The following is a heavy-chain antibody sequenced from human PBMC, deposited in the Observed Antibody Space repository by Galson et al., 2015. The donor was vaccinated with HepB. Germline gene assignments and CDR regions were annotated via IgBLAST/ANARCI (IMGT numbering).Heavy chain of an antibody. CDR1: GFTFSSYA. Sequence: SLRLSCAASGFTFSSYAMHWVRQAPGKGLEWVAVISYDGSNKYYADSVKGRFTISRDNSKNTLYLQMNSLRAEDTAVYYCARGALQMTTGDYWGQGTLVTVSS. D-gene: IGHD4-17*01. CDR3: ARGALQMTTGDY. V-gene: IGHV3-30-3*01. CDR2: ISYDGSNK. J-gene: IGHJ4*02.